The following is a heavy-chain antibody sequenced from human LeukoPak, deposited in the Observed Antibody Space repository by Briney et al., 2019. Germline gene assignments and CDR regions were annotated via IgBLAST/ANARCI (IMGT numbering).Heavy chain of an antibody. J-gene: IGHJ3*02. V-gene: IGHV4-61*02. CDR1: GASLSTSPYY. D-gene: IGHD3-10*01. CDR2: IYTSGST. Sequence: SGTLSLTCSVSGASLSTSPYYWSWIRQPAGKGLEWIGRIYTSGSTNYNPSLKSRVTISVDTSKNQFSLKLSSVTAADTAVYYCARVSVNDAFDIWGQGTMVTVSS. CDR3: ARVSVNDAFDI.